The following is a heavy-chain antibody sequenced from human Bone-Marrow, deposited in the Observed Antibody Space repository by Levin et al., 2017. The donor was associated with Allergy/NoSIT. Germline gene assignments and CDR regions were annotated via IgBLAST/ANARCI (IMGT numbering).Heavy chain of an antibody. D-gene: IGHD1-14*01. Sequence: LFFSSSFFPFLLSFLSWVRQAPGKGLGWVANIKEDGSDKYYVDSVKGRFTISLSPAKNSLYLEMNSLRAEDTAVYYCGRCTRRTLGDYWGQGALVTVSS. J-gene: IGHJ4*02. CDR3: GRCTRRTLGDY. CDR1: FFPFLLSF. V-gene: IGHV3-7*03. CDR2: IKEDGSDK.